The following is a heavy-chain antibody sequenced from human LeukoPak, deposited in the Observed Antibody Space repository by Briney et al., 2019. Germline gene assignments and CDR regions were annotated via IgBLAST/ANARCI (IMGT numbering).Heavy chain of an antibody. V-gene: IGHV3-53*01. J-gene: IGHJ4*02. D-gene: IGHD6-19*01. CDR2: IDYSGDTT. CDR3: TRNSGWYGVS. Sequence: GGSLRLSCAASDFSVGDNYMTWVRQAPGKGLEWVSSIDYSGDTTYYADSVKGRFTISRDNSKSTLFLQLSSLRADDTAVYYCTRNSGWYGVSWGQGTLVTVSS. CDR1: DFSVGDNY.